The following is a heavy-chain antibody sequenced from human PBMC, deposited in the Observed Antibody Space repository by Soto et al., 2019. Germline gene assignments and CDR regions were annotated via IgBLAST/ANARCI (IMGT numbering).Heavy chain of an antibody. J-gene: IGHJ2*01. Sequence: QLQLQESGPGLVKPSETLSLTCTVSGDSDSTYSWSWIRQPPGPGMEYIWYIYNSGSTNYNPSLTSRGSVLVYTSNPQCFLDLSFVTGAATALHYCARGTRGYCSGDSCSGGLWYVDLGGRGTLVTVSS. CDR2: IYNSGST. CDR1: GDSDSTYS. V-gene: IGHV4-59*02. D-gene: IGHD2-15*01. CDR3: ARGTRGYCSGDSCSGGLWYVDL.